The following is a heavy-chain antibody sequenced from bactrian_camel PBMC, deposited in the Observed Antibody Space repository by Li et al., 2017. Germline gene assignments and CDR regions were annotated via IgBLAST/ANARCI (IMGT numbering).Heavy chain of an antibody. CDR3: AADGVNLQLARGYNY. V-gene: IGHV3S53*01. CDR1: GYIGSNYV. J-gene: IGHJ4*01. Sequence: HVQLVESGGGSVQAGGSLRLSCAASGYIGSNYVMGWFRQIPGKEREGVAAIDGDGTSLYVGSVKGRFNISKDTAKNILYLQMNNLKVEDTAMYYCAADGVNLQLARGYNYWGQGTQVTVS. D-gene: IGHD6*01. CDR2: IDGDGTS.